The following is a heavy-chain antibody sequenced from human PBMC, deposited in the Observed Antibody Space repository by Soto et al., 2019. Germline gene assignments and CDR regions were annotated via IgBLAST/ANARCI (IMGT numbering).Heavy chain of an antibody. CDR2: IYYSGST. CDR3: ARGGAYYDLLPGPRFDY. CDR1: GGSISRYY. J-gene: IGHJ4*02. D-gene: IGHD3-9*01. Sequence: PSETLSLSCTVSGGSISRYYWSWIRQPPGKGLEWIGYIYYSGSTNYNPSLKSRVTISVDTSKNQFSLKLSSVTAADTAVYYCARGGAYYDLLPGPRFDYWGQGTLVTVSS. V-gene: IGHV4-59*01.